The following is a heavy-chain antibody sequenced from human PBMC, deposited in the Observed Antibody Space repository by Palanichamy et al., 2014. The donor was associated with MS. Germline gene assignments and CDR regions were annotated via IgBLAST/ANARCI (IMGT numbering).Heavy chain of an antibody. CDR1: GFTFSSYG. D-gene: IGHD3-22*01. CDR3: ARVSRGFSHYDSSGQVDY. Sequence: QLVESGGGRGPAWRSLRLSCAASGFTFSSYGMHWVRQAPGKGLEWVAVIWYDGSNKYYADSVKGRFTISRDNSKNTLYLQMNSLRAEDTAVYYCARVSRGFSHYDSSGQVDYWGQGTLVTVSS. J-gene: IGHJ4*02. CDR2: IWYDGSNK. V-gene: IGHV3-33*01.